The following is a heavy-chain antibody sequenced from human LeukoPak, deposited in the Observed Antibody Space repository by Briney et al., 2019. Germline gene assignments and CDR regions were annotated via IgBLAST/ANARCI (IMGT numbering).Heavy chain of an antibody. J-gene: IGHJ6*03. CDR1: GGSISSGSYY. Sequence: SETLSLTCTVSGGSISSGSYYWSWIRQPAGKGLEWLGRIYNNGSANYNPSLKSRVTISLDTSKNQFFLKLSSVTAADTAVYYCARVPLYCSSTSCYPYYYMDVWGKGTTVTVSS. D-gene: IGHD2-2*01. CDR3: ARVPLYCSSTSCYPYYYMDV. CDR2: IYNNGSA. V-gene: IGHV4-61*02.